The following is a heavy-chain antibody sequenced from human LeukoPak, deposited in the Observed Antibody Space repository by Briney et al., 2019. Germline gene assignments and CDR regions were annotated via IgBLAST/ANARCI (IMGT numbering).Heavy chain of an antibody. CDR3: ARYGVGRYSYGHDY. J-gene: IGHJ4*02. V-gene: IGHV3-23*01. D-gene: IGHD5-18*01. Sequence: GGSLRLSCAASGFTFSSYAMSWVRQAPGKGLEWVSSISGSAVSTFYADSVKGRFTISRDNAKNSLYLQMNSLRAEDTAVYYCARYGVGRYSYGHDYWGQGTLVTVSS. CDR2: ISGSAVST. CDR1: GFTFSSYA.